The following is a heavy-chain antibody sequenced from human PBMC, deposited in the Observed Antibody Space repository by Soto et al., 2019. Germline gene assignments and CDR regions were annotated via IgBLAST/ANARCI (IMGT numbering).Heavy chain of an antibody. CDR2: IYYSGST. Sequence: SETLSLTCPVAGGSISSYYWSWIRQHPGKGLEWIGYIYYSGSTNYNPSLKSRVTISVDTSKNQFSLKLSSVTAADTAVYYCARTGSSAVMDVWGKGTTVTVSS. CDR1: GGSISSYY. CDR3: ARTGSSAVMDV. D-gene: IGHD1-26*01. J-gene: IGHJ6*03. V-gene: IGHV4-59*01.